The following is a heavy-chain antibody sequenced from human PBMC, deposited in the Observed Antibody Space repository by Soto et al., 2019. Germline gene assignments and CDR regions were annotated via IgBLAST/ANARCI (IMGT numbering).Heavy chain of an antibody. CDR1: DNTFTPYG. J-gene: IGHJ6*01. CDR2: ISGYNGNT. CDR3: AATGGNYFGLDV. Sequence: ASVKVSCKSSDNTFTPYGIHWVRQSPGQGLEWMGCISGYNGNTKYEQKFQDRVTMTADTSTRTAFMEVRSLTSDDTGVYFFAATGGNYFGLDVWGQGTTVPVSS. V-gene: IGHV1-18*01. D-gene: IGHD2-8*02.